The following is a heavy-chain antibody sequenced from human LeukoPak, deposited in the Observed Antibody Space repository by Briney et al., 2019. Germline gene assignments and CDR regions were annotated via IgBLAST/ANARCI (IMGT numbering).Heavy chain of an antibody. D-gene: IGHD2-15*01. CDR1: GYIFTSYD. V-gene: IGHV1-8*01. J-gene: IGHJ5*02. CDR2: MNPNSGNT. Sequence: ASVKVSCKASGYIFTSYDINWVRQASGQGLEWMGWMNPNSGNTASAQKFQGRVTMTRNTSISTAYMELTGLRSEDTAMYFCARKGLLGSGKPWFDPWGQGTLVTVSS. CDR3: ARKGLLGSGKPWFDP.